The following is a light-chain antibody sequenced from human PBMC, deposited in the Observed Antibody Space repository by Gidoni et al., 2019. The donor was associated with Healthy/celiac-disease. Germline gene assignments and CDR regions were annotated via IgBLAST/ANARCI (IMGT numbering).Light chain of an antibody. J-gene: IGLJ1*01. CDR1: SSNIGAGYD. CDR3: QSYDSSLSGYV. CDR2: GNS. V-gene: IGLV1-40*01. Sequence: QSVLTQPPSVSAAPGQRVTISCTGSSSNIGAGYDVHWYQQLPGTAPKLLIYGNSNRPSGVPDRVSGSKSGTSASLAITGLQAEDEADYYCQSYDSSLSGYVFGTGTKVTVL.